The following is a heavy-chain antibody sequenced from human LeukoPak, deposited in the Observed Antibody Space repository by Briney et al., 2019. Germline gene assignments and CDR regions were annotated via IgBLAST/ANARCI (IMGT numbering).Heavy chain of an antibody. CDR3: ARSLEAVPAAIPTYYMDV. V-gene: IGHV1-69*05. CDR2: IIPIFGTA. D-gene: IGHD2-2*02. CDR1: GGTFSSYA. J-gene: IGHJ6*03. Sequence: GSSVKVSCKASGGTFSSYAISWVRQAPGQGLEWMGGIIPIFGTANYAQKFQGRVTITTDESTSTAYMELSSLRSEDTAVYYCARSLEAVPAAIPTYYMDVWGKGTTVTVSS.